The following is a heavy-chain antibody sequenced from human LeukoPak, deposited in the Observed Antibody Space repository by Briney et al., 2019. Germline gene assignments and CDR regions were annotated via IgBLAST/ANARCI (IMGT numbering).Heavy chain of an antibody. V-gene: IGHV4-59*12. Sequence: PSETLSLTCTVSGGSISSYYWSWIRQSPGKGLEWIGFIYYSGSTYYNPSLKSRVTISVDTSKNQFSLKLISVTAADTAVYYCARGPNNYYGSGSFDYWGQGTLVTVSS. CDR3: ARGPNNYYGSGSFDY. J-gene: IGHJ4*02. CDR1: GGSISSYY. D-gene: IGHD3-10*01. CDR2: IYYSGST.